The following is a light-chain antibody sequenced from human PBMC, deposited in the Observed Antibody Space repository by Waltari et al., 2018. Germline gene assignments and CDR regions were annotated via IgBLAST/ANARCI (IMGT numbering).Light chain of an antibody. CDR2: KGD. CDR1: SGSVSTTSY. V-gene: IGLV8-61*01. J-gene: IGLJ3*02. Sequence: QTVVTQEPSLSVSPGGTVTLTFALSSGSVSTTSYPSLYHQTPGQAPRTLVYKGDTRSSGVPDRFSGSVVGNKAALTITGAQAVDESDYYCLMYMGSGIWVFGGGTKLTVL. CDR3: LMYMGSGIWV.